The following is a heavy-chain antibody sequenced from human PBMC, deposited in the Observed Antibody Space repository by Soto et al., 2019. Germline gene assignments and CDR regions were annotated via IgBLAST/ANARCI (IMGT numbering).Heavy chain of an antibody. J-gene: IGHJ4*02. CDR1: VCTYSGYP. Sequence: NLSCKASVCTYSGYPVSWGRKAPEQGLEWMGRIIPILGIANYAQKFQGRVTITADKSTSTAYMELSSLRSGDTAVYYCARVPSPRDGKGPHVPNSSGWGQGTLVTVSS. CDR2: IIPILGIA. D-gene: IGHD6-19*01. CDR3: ARVPSPRDGKGPHVPNSSG. V-gene: IGHV1-69*04.